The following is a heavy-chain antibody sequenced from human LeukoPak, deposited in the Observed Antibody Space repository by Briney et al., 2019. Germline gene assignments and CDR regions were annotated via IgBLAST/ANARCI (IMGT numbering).Heavy chain of an antibody. Sequence: GGSLRLSCAASGFTFSSLDMHWVRQPTGQGLEWVSTIGTASDTYYPGSVEGRFTLSRDNAKNSLYLQMNSLTAGDTAVYYCARGPPRGKYYYMDVWGKGTTVTVSS. CDR3: ARGPPRGKYYYMDV. CDR1: GFTFSSLD. J-gene: IGHJ6*03. D-gene: IGHD1-1*01. V-gene: IGHV3-13*01. CDR2: IGTASDT.